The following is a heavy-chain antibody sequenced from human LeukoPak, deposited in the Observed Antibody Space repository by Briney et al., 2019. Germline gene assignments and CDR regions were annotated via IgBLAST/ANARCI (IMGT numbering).Heavy chain of an antibody. Sequence: PSETLSLTCAVYGGSFSGYYWSWIRQPPGKGLEWIGEINHNGSTNYNPSLKSRVTISVDTSKNQFSLKLSSVTAADTAVYYCARGRAYSGSYLDYWGQGTLVTVSS. J-gene: IGHJ4*02. CDR3: ARGRAYSGSYLDY. V-gene: IGHV4-34*01. CDR2: INHNGST. D-gene: IGHD1-26*01. CDR1: GGSFSGYY.